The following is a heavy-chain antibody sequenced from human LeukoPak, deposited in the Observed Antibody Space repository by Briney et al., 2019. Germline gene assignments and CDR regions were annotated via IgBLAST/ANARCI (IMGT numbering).Heavy chain of an antibody. D-gene: IGHD3-9*01. J-gene: IGHJ4*02. CDR2: IKPNGGGT. CDR3: ARLADNYEILTGYQFTFYFDH. Sequence: ASVKVSCKASGYTFTDYYMHWVRQAPGQGLEWMGWIKPNGGGTSYAQKFQGRVTMTRDTSISTAYMELSRLRPDDTAMYYCARLADNYEILTGYQFTFYFDHWGQGTLVTVSS. CDR1: GYTFTDYY. V-gene: IGHV1-2*02.